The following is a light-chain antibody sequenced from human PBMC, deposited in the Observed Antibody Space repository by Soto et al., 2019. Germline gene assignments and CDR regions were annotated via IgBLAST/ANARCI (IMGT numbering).Light chain of an antibody. CDR3: CSYAGTYIGYV. CDR1: SSDVGGYNY. J-gene: IGLJ1*01. CDR2: DVT. Sequence: QSVLTQPASVSGSPGQSITISCSGTSSDVGGYNYVSWYQQHPGKAPKVMIYDVTKRPSGVPDRFSGSKSGNTASLSISGLQAEDEADYYCCSYAGTYIGYVFGSETKLTVL. V-gene: IGLV2-11*01.